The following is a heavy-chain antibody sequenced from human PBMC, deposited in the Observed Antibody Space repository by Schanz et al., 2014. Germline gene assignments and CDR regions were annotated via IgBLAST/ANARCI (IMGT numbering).Heavy chain of an antibody. J-gene: IGHJ6*02. Sequence: VQLVESGGGLVQPGGSLRLSCVGSGFSFNGFSMNWVRRTPGRGLEWVSYIPSTASFRYYADSVKGRFTISRDNAKNSLFVQMNRLRADDTAIYYCARDHRNPGGNMDVWGQGTTVTVSS. CDR1: GFSFNGFS. CDR2: IPSTASFR. CDR3: ARDHRNPGGNMDV. V-gene: IGHV3-21*02.